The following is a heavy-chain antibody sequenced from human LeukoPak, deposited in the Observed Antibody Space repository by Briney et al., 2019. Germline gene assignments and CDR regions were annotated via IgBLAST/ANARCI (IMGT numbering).Heavy chain of an antibody. CDR1: GSSFSSYY. CDR2: IYYSAST. V-gene: IGHV4-59*08. CDR3: ATRGPGSGYSL. Sequence: SETLSLTCTVSGSSFSSYYWSWIRQPPGKGLEWIGHIYYSASTNYTSPLKSRVSISVDTSKNQFSLKMSSVTAADTAVYYCATRGPGSGYSLGGQGTLVTVSS. D-gene: IGHD3-22*01. J-gene: IGHJ4*02.